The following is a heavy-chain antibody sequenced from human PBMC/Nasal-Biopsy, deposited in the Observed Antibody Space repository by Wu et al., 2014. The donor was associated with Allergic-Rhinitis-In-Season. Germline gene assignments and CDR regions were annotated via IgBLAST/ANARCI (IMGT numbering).Heavy chain of an antibody. CDR2: TYTGGST. J-gene: IGHJ5*02. V-gene: IGHV4-4*07. CDR3: ARDVGPTSGSYYRNWLDP. D-gene: IGHD3-10*01. Sequence: TLSLTCTVSGGSISSHYWSWIRQPAGKGLEWIGRTYTGGSTNNNPSLKSRVTMSIDTSKNQFSLKLSSVTAADTAVYYCARDVGPTSGSYYRNWLDPWGQGTLVTVSS. CDR1: GGSISSHY.